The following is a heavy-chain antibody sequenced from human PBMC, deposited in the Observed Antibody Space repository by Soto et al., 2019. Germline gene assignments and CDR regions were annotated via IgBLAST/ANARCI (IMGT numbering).Heavy chain of an antibody. V-gene: IGHV3-23*01. Sequence: EVQLLESGGGWLQPGGSRRLSWAASGFTFRSYAMSWFRQAPGKGLEWVSAISGSGGSTYYADSVKGRFTISRDNSKNTLYLQMNSLRAEDTAVYYCAKSTSSGWQILDYWGQGTLVTVSS. CDR3: AKSTSSGWQILDY. J-gene: IGHJ4*02. CDR2: ISGSGGST. D-gene: IGHD6-19*01. CDR1: GFTFRSYA.